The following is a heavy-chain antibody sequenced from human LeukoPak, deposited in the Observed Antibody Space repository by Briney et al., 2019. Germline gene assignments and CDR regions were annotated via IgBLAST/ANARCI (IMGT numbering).Heavy chain of an antibody. V-gene: IGHV1-24*01. CDR2: FDPENGET. D-gene: IGHD3-16*01. Sequence: GASVKVSCKVSGKTLSELSVHWVRQAPGKGLEWMGGFDPENGETIYAQKFQGRVTLTEDRSTDTTYMEMSSLRSEDTAVYYCAKGGSNPGRHNSAWGSMDVWGQGTTVTVSS. J-gene: IGHJ6*02. CDR3: AKGGSNPGRHNSAWGSMDV. CDR1: GKTLSELS.